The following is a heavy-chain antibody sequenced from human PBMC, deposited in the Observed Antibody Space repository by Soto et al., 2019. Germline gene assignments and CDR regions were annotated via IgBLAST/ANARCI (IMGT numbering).Heavy chain of an antibody. V-gene: IGHV4-34*01. D-gene: IGHD3-22*01. Sequence: PSETLSLTCAVYGGSFSCYYWSWIRQPPGKGLEWIGEINHSGSTNYNPSLKSRVTISVDTSKNQFSLKLSSVTAADTAVYYCAXGTDYYDSSGYGYYFDYWGRGTLVTVSS. CDR1: GGSFSCYY. CDR3: AXGTDYYDSSGYGYYFDY. CDR2: INHSGST. J-gene: IGHJ4*02.